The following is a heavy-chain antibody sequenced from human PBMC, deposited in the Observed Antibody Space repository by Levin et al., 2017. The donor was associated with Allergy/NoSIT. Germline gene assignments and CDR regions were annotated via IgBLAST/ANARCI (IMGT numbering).Heavy chain of an antibody. CDR3: ARGGAGGSYYFFAY. CDR1: GYTFTGYY. J-gene: IGHJ4*02. V-gene: IGHV1-2*02. D-gene: IGHD1-26*01. Sequence: PGESLKISCKASGYTFTGYYMHWVRQAPGQGLEWMGWINPNSGGTNYAQKFQGRVTMTRDTSISTAYMELSRLRSDDTAVYYCARGGAGGSYYFFAYWGQGTLVTVSS. CDR2: INPNSGGT.